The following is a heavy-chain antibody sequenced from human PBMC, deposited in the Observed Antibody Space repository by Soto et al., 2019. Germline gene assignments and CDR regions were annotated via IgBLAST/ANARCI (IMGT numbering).Heavy chain of an antibody. Sequence: PGGSLRLSCAASGFTFTNYWMSWVRQAPGKGLEWVANIKQDGSEKYYADSAKGRFIISRDNAKTSLYLQMNSLRAEDTAVYYCARDMGVFFSGSAEGGFDSRCQGTPVTVSS. CDR3: ARDMGVFFSGSAEGGFDS. J-gene: IGHJ4*02. V-gene: IGHV3-7*01. CDR2: IKQDGSEK. D-gene: IGHD3-3*01. CDR1: GFTFTNYW.